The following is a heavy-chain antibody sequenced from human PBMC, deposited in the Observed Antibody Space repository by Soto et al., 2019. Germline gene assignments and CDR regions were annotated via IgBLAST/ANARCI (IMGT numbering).Heavy chain of an antibody. J-gene: IGHJ4*02. CDR2: IYSGGST. CDR1: GFTVSSNY. D-gene: IGHD3-10*01. Sequence: GRSLRLSCAASGFTVSSNYMSWVRQAPGKGLEWVSVIYSGGSTYYADSVKGRFTISRDNSKNTLYLQMNSLRAEDTAVYYCARLPLWFGEFQSPLFDYCGQGTLVTVSS. CDR3: ARLPLWFGEFQSPLFDY. V-gene: IGHV3-66*01.